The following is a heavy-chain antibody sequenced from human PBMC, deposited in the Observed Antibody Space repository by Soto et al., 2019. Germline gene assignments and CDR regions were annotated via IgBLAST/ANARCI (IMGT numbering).Heavy chain of an antibody. CDR2: ICYSGST. J-gene: IGHJ4*02. CDR3: ARVMYDILTGYYAHDC. Sequence: TSETLSLTCTVSGGSISSYHWSWIRQHPGKGLEWIGYICYSGSTYYNPSLQSRVNISADTSKNQFSLRLSSVTAADTAVYYCARVMYDILTGYYAHDCWGQGTLVTVSS. CDR1: GGSISSYH. V-gene: IGHV4-59*06. D-gene: IGHD3-9*01.